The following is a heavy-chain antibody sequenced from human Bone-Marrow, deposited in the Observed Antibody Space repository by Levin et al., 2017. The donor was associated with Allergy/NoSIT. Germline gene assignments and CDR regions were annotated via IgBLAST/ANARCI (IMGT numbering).Heavy chain of an antibody. J-gene: IGHJ4*02. Sequence: GESLKISCAASGFTFSSYAMSWVRQAPGKGLEWVSAISGSGGSTYYADSVKGRFTISRDNSKNTLYLQMNSLRAEDTAVYYCAKGTSSSWYRGLYYFDYWGQGTLVTVSS. CDR1: GFTFSSYA. V-gene: IGHV3-23*01. D-gene: IGHD6-13*01. CDR3: AKGTSSSWYRGLYYFDY. CDR2: ISGSGGST.